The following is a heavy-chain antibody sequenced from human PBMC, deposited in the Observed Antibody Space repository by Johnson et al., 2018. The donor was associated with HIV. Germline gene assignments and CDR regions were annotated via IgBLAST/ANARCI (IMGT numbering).Heavy chain of an antibody. D-gene: IGHD3-16*01. V-gene: IGHV3-30-3*01. J-gene: IGHJ3*02. CDR1: GFTFSSYA. CDR2: ISYDGSNK. CDR3: ARDKLNWGIGASDI. Sequence: QMLLVESGGGVVQPGRSLRLSCAASGFTFSSYAMHWVRQAPGKGLEWVAVISYDGSNKYYADSVKGRFTISRDNAKNSLYLQMNSLRDDDTALYYCARDKLNWGIGASDIWGQGTMVTVSS.